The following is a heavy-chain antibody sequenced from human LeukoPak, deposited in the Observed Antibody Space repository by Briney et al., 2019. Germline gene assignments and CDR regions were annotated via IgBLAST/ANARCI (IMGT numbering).Heavy chain of an antibody. J-gene: IGHJ4*02. CDR2: INPNSGGT. CDR1: GYTFTAYS. CDR3: ARAGYCSDGKCYTFDY. D-gene: IGHD2-15*01. V-gene: IGHV1-2*02. Sequence: ASVKVSCKASGYTFTAYSMHWVGQAPGKGLEWMGWINPNSGGTDCAQRFQGRVTMTRDTSITMLYMEMSSLTPDDTAVYYCARAGYCSDGKCYTFDYWGQGTLVTVSS.